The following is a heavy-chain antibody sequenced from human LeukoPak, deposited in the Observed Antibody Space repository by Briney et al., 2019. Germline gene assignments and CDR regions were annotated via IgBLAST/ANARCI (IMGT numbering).Heavy chain of an antibody. J-gene: IGHJ6*04. CDR2: IIPIFGTA. Sequence: SVKVSCKASGGTFSSYTISWVRQAPGQGLEWMGGIIPIFGTANYAQKFQGRVTIIADKSTSTAFMELSSLRSEDTAVYYCARDSGSSWGLSGMDVWGKGTTVTVSS. CDR3: ARDSGSSWGLSGMDV. CDR1: GGTFSSYT. V-gene: IGHV1-69*06. D-gene: IGHD6-13*01.